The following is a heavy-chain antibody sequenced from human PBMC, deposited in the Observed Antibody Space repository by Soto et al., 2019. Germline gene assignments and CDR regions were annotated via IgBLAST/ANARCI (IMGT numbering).Heavy chain of an antibody. J-gene: IGHJ6*02. V-gene: IGHV4-39*01. Sequence: PSETLSLTCTVSGGSISSSSYYWGWIRQPPGKGLEWIGSIYYSGSTYYDPSLKSRVTISVDTSKNQFSPKLSSVTAADTAVYYCASSVIGYCSGGSCHPPLYYYYGMDVWGQGTTVTVSS. D-gene: IGHD2-15*01. CDR3: ASSVIGYCSGGSCHPPLYYYYGMDV. CDR1: GGSISSSSYY. CDR2: IYYSGST.